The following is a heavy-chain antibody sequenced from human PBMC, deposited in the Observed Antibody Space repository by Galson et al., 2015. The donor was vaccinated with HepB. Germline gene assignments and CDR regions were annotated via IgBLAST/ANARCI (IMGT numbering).Heavy chain of an antibody. Sequence: SLRLSCAASGFTFSSYGMHWVRQAPGKGLEWVAVISYDGSNKYYADSVKGRFTISRDNSKNTLYLQMNSLRAEDTAVYYCAKGGVYYDFWSGYLFDYWGQGTLVTVSS. D-gene: IGHD3-3*01. J-gene: IGHJ4*02. CDR2: ISYDGSNK. V-gene: IGHV3-30*18. CDR3: AKGGVYYDFWSGYLFDY. CDR1: GFTFSSYG.